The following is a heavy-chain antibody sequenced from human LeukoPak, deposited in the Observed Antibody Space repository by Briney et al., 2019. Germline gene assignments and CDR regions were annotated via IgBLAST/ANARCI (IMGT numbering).Heavy chain of an antibody. D-gene: IGHD4-17*01. CDR1: GGSMTNLY. CDR3: ASAAVTTQANDAFDI. Sequence: PSETLSLTCSVSGGSMTNLYWTWIRQPPGKGLEWIGDIYDSGSTRYNTSLESRVTISVDTSKNQFSLKLSSVTAADTAVYYCASAAVTTQANDAFDIWGQGTMVTVSS. J-gene: IGHJ3*02. V-gene: IGHV4-59*12. CDR2: IYDSGST.